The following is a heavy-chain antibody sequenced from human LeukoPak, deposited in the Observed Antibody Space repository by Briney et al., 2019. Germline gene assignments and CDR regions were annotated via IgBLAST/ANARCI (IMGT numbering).Heavy chain of an antibody. CDR2: INHSGST. CDR1: GGSFSGYY. Sequence: SETLSLTCAVYGGSFSGYYWSWLRQPPGKGLEWIGEINHSGSTNYNPSLKSRVTISVDTSKNQFSLKLSSVTAADTAVYYCARVACSGGSCYGDYWGQGTLVTVSS. D-gene: IGHD2-15*01. CDR3: ARVACSGGSCYGDY. J-gene: IGHJ4*02. V-gene: IGHV4-34*01.